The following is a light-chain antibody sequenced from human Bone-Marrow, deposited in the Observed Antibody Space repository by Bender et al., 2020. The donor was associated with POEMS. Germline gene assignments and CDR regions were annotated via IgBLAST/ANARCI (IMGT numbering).Light chain of an antibody. V-gene: IGLV2-14*01. J-gene: IGLJ1*01. CDR3: SSYTRIGAIV. CDR1: SSDVGGYHH. CDR2: DVS. Sequence: QSALTQPASVSGSPGQSTTISCTGSSSDVGGYHHVSWYQHHPGKAPKLMIQDVSKRPSGGSIRCSGSKSGNAASLTGSGLRAEDGGGYYCSSYTRIGAIVFGAGTKVAVL.